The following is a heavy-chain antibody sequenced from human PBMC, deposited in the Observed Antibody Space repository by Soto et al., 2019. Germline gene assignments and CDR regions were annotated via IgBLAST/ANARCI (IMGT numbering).Heavy chain of an antibody. CDR1: GFTFSSYA. Sequence: EVQLLESGGGVVQPGGSLRLSCAASGFTFSSYAMSWVRQAPGKGLEWVSAISGSGGRRYYADSVKGRFTISRDNSKNTLYLQMNSLRVEDTAVYYCAKDHAYGDGAKCHFGYWGQGTLVTVSS. CDR3: AKDHAYGDGAKCHFGY. CDR2: ISGSGGRR. V-gene: IGHV3-23*01. D-gene: IGHD4-17*01. J-gene: IGHJ4*02.